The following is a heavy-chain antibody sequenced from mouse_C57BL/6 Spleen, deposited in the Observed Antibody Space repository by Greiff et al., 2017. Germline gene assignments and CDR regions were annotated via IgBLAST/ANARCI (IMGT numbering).Heavy chain of an antibody. CDR1: GYTFTSYW. J-gene: IGHJ1*03. V-gene: IGHV1-64*01. CDR3: ASRTGHWYFDV. D-gene: IGHD4-1*01. CDR2: IHPNSGST. Sequence: QVQLQQPGAELVKPGASVKLSCKASGYTFTSYWMHWVKQRPGQGLEWIGMIHPNSGSTNYNEKFKSKATLTVDKSSRTAYMQLSSLTSEDSAVYYCASRTGHWYFDVWGTGTTVTVSS.